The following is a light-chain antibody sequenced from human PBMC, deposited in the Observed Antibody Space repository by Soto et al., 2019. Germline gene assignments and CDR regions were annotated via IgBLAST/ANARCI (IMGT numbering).Light chain of an antibody. V-gene: IGKV3-15*01. CDR2: GAS. J-gene: IGKJ5*01. CDR1: QSVRGN. CDR3: QQYNNWHFIT. Sequence: EIVMTQSPATLSVSPGERATLSCRASQSVRGNLAWYQQRPGQSPRLLIYGASSRATGIPARFSGSGSGTAFTLSISSLQSEDFALYYCQQYNNWHFITFGQATRLEIK.